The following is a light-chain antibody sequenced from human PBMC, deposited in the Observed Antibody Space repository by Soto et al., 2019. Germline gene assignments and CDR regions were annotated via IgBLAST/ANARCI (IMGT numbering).Light chain of an antibody. J-gene: IGLJ1*01. CDR1: SSDVGAYDY. CDR2: EVS. Sequence: QSALTQPASVSGSPGQSITISCTGTSSDVGAYDYVSWYQQHPDKAPKLMIYEVSNRPSGVSNRFSGSKSVNTATLTISGLQADDEADYYCSSYISSSTRVFGTGTKVTVL. CDR3: SSYISSSTRV. V-gene: IGLV2-14*03.